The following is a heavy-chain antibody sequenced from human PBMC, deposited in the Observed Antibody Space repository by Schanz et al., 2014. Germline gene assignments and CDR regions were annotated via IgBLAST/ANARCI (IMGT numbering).Heavy chain of an antibody. CDR2: ISRDGTTS. CDR1: GFIFNDYY. Sequence: VQLVESGGGLVKSGGSLRLSCAASGFIFNDYYMNWIRQAPGKGLEWLSYISRDGTTSYYADSVKGRFTISRDNAKNSLYLEMNSLRAEDTAVYYCARDKGGYYPFDYWGQGSLVTVSS. CDR3: ARDKGGYYPFDY. J-gene: IGHJ4*02. V-gene: IGHV3-11*04. D-gene: IGHD3-22*01.